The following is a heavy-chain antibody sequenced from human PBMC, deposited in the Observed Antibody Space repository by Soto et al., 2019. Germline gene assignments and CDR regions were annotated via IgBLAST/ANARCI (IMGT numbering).Heavy chain of an antibody. CDR3: ARGMTPPGAPAWYYFDS. V-gene: IGHV4-4*07. CDR1: GASISNFY. J-gene: IGHJ4*02. CDR2: VSLSGTT. Sequence: SETLSLTCSVSGASISNFYWSWIRQSAGKGLEWIGRVSLSGTTNYNPSLRSRVTMSADVSKNQFSLRLTSVTAADTALYYCARGMTPPGAPAWYYFDSWGQGTLVTVSS. D-gene: IGHD2-8*02.